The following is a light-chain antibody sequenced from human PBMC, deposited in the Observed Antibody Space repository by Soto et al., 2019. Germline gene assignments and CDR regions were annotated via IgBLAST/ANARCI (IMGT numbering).Light chain of an antibody. Sequence: EIVLTQSPGTLSLSPGERATLSCRASQSVSSSYLAWYQQKPGQAPRLLIYGASSRATGIPDRFSGSGSGTDFTLTISRLEPEDFAVYYCQQYGSSSFTFGGGTKV. CDR1: QSVSSSY. CDR3: QQYGSSSFT. V-gene: IGKV3-20*01. CDR2: GAS. J-gene: IGKJ4*01.